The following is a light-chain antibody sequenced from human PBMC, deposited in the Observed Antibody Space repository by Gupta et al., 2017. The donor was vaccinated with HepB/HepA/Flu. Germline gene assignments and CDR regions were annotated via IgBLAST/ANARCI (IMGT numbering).Light chain of an antibody. CDR1: DNVNRW. J-gene: IGKJ1*01. Sequence: GARVTITCRASDNVNRWLAWYQQKPGRAPKLLINQASNLGNGVSSRFRGSGSGTECTLTISSLQPDDFATYYCQHFHSYPWTFGQGTKVEVK. CDR2: QAS. CDR3: QHFHSYPWT. V-gene: IGKV1-5*03.